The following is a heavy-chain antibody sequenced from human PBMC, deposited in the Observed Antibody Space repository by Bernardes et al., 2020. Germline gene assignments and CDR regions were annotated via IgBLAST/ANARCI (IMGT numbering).Heavy chain of an antibody. CDR1: GFTFDDGA. CDR2: ITWDSFIV. D-gene: IGHD6-13*01. CDR3: AKDIFQQPRFFDYFDF. J-gene: IGHJ4*02. V-gene: IGHV3-9*01. Sequence: SLRLSCTASGFTFDDGAMHWIRKAPGRGPEWVSGITWDSFIVTYADSVKGRFTISRDNAKNSLYLQMNSLRAEDTAFYYCAKDIFQQPRFFDYFDFWGQGVLVTVSS.